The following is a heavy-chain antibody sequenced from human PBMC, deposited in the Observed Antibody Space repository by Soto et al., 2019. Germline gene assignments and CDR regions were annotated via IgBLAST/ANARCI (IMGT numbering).Heavy chain of an antibody. CDR3: ATPLRFLEWLPSDYYYCYGMDV. D-gene: IGHD3-3*01. J-gene: IGHJ6*02. CDR2: IYYSGST. CDR1: GGSISSSSYY. V-gene: IGHV4-39*01. Sequence: PSETLSLTCTVSGGSISSSSYYWGWIRQPPGKGLEWIGSIYYSGSTYYNPSLKSRVTISVDTSKNQFSLKLSSVTAADTAVYYCATPLRFLEWLPSDYYYCYGMDVWGQGTTVTVSS.